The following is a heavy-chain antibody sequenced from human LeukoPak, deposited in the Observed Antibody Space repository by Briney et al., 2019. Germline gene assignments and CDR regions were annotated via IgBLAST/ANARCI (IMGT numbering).Heavy chain of an antibody. CDR3: ARDQGYGMDV. V-gene: IGHV4-59*01. CDR1: GGSISGYY. J-gene: IGHJ6*02. Sequence: SETLSLTCTVSGGSISGYYWSWIRQPPGKGLEWIGYIYYSGSTNYNPSLKSRVTISVDTSKNQFSLNLSSVTAADAAVYYCARDQGYGMDVWGQGTTVTVSS. CDR2: IYYSGST.